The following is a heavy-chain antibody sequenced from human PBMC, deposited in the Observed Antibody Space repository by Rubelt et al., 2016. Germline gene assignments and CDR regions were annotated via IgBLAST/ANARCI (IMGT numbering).Heavy chain of an antibody. CDR3: ARDEGVYYYYGMDV. V-gene: IGHV3-48*02. Sequence: VSYISSSSSSSIYYADSVKGRFTISRDNAKNSLYLQMNSLRDEDTAVYYCARDEGVYYYYGMDVCGQRTTVTVSS. CDR2: ISSSSSSSI. J-gene: IGHJ6*02.